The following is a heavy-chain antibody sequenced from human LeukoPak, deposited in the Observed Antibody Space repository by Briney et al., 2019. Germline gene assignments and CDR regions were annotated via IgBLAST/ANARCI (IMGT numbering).Heavy chain of an antibody. CDR1: GYTFTVYY. J-gene: IGHJ4*02. D-gene: IGHD6-13*01. CDR2: INPDSGGT. Sequence: ASVSVSFRSSGYTFTVYYMQGVRQAPGQGREGRGWINPDSGGTNYSQKFQGRVTITTDTSISTAYMELSRLRSDDTAVYYCARDWSVAAANIDYWGQGTLVTVSS. V-gene: IGHV1-2*02. CDR3: ARDWSVAAANIDY.